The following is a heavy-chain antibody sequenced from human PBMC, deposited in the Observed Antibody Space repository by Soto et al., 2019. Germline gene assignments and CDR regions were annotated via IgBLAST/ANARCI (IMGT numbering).Heavy chain of an antibody. D-gene: IGHD3-22*01. CDR3: AKDRRVVRGYYITLDD. J-gene: IGHJ4*02. V-gene: IGHV3-53*01. CDR2: IHTDGVT. CDR1: GFIVSNNY. Sequence: PGGSLRLSCAASGFIVSNNYMNWVRRAPGEGLEWVSVIHTDGVTYYADSVKGRFTVSRDNYKNTLYLQMNSLRGDDTAIYYCAKDRRVVRGYYITLDDCGQGTLVTVSS.